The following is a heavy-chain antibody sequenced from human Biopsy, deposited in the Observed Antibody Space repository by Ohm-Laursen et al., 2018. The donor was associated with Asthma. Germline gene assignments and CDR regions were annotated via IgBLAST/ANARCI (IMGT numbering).Heavy chain of an antibody. CDR1: RGYVRTYDYR. J-gene: IGHJ6*02. V-gene: IGHV4-30-4*01. D-gene: IGHD5-24*01. CDR3: ARVAVYGDIFFAIDV. CDR2: AFHSGTT. Sequence: SQTLSLTCIVSRGYVRTYDYRWAWIRQPPGKGLEWLGSAFHSGTTDYTPSVARRLSISVDTTRNPFSMTLSSVTAADTAVYFCARVAVYGDIFFAIDVWGQGTTVSVS.